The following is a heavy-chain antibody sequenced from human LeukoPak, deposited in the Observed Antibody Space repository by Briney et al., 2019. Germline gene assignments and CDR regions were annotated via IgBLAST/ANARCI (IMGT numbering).Heavy chain of an antibody. D-gene: IGHD1-26*01. CDR2: ISSSGSTI. CDR3: ARVQVAGATNFDY. J-gene: IGHJ4*02. Sequence: PGGSLRLSCAASGFTFSNHGMNWVRQAPGKGLEWVSYISSSGSTIYYADSVKGRFTISRDNAKNSLYLQMNSLRAEDTAVYYCARVQVAGATNFDYWGQGTLVTVSS. CDR1: GFTFSNHG. V-gene: IGHV3-48*04.